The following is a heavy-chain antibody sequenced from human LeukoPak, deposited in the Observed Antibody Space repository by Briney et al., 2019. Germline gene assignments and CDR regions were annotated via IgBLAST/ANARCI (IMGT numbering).Heavy chain of an antibody. V-gene: IGHV5-51*01. CDR2: FYPGDSDT. CDR3: ARLIASAGSAADY. D-gene: IGHD6-13*01. Sequence: GESLKISGKGSGYSFASYWIAWVRQMPGKGLEWMGIFYPGDSDTRYSPSFQGQVTISADRSISTAYLQWSSLKASDSAMYYCARLIASAGSAADYWGQGTLVTVSS. J-gene: IGHJ4*02. CDR1: GYSFASYW.